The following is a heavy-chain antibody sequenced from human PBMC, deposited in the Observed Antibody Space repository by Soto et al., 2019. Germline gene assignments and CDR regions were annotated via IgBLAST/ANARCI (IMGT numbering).Heavy chain of an antibody. V-gene: IGHV3-30-3*01. Sequence: QVLLVESGGGVVQPGRSLRLSCAGSGFAFSIYAMHWVRQAPGKGLEWVAVMSHDGINRYYADAVKGRFTISRDNSKNTAYLEVNSPRAEDTAVYFCARSSGVPTPDFDYWGQGTLVTVSS. D-gene: IGHD3-10*01. CDR2: MSHDGINR. J-gene: IGHJ4*02. CDR3: ARSSGVPTPDFDY. CDR1: GFAFSIYA.